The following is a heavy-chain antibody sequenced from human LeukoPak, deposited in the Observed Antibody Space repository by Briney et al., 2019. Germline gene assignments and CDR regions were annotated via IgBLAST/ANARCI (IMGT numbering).Heavy chain of an antibody. Sequence: PSETLSLTCTVSGGSISSGDYYWSWIRQPPGKGLEWIGHIYYSGSTYYNPSLKSRVTISVDTSKNQFSLKLSSVTAADTAVYYCAREPSYDFWSGTHNWFDPWGQGTLVTVSS. V-gene: IGHV4-30-4*08. CDR1: GGSISSGDYY. J-gene: IGHJ5*02. CDR3: AREPSYDFWSGTHNWFDP. CDR2: IYYSGST. D-gene: IGHD3-3*01.